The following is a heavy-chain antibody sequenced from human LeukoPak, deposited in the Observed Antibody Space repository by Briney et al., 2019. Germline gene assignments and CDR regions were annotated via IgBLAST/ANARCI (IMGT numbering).Heavy chain of an antibody. D-gene: IGHD7-27*01. CDR3: AIDPNWGTHS. V-gene: IGHV3-23*01. J-gene: IGHJ4*02. Sequence: GGSLSFSCAASGFTFSTNTLYRVRPPPGKRWKWVSIIGSSGGGIHYADSVKGRFIISRDNSKNALYLQMNSLRVEDTAVYYCAIDPNWGTHSWGQGVLVTVSS. CDR2: IGSSGGGI. CDR1: GFTFSTNT.